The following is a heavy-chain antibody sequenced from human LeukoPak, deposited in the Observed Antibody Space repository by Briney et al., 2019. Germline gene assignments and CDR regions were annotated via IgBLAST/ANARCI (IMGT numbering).Heavy chain of an antibody. D-gene: IGHD4-23*01. Sequence: PSETLSLTCTVSGGSISSGSHHWGWFRQSPEKGLEWIGSIYDSRTIYYNPSLNSRVTISAVTSKNQFSLQLNSVTAADTAVYYCARHDGRSGGTMGALDSWGQGSPVTVSS. CDR1: GGSISSGSHH. CDR2: IYDSRTI. V-gene: IGHV4-39*01. CDR3: ARHDGRSGGTMGALDS. J-gene: IGHJ4*02.